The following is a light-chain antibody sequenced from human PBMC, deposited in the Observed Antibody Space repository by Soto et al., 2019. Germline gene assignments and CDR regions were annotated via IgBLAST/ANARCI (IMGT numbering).Light chain of an antibody. J-gene: IGLJ1*01. Sequence: QSALTQPASVSGSPGQSITISCTGTSSDIGAYDYVSWYQQYPGRDPKLLIHEVTNRPSGVSDRFSGSKSGNTASLTISGLQTEDEADYYCSSHAGSSAFYVFGTGTKVTVL. CDR2: EVT. CDR3: SSHAGSSAFYV. CDR1: SSDIGAYDY. V-gene: IGLV2-14*01.